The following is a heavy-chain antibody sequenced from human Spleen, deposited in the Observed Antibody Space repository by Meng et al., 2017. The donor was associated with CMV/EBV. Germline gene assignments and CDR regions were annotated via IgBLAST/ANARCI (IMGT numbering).Heavy chain of an antibody. Sequence: GESLKISCAASGFSFSSYSLNWVRQAPGKGLEWVSSISGSSNFTYYADSLKGRFTVSRDNAKKSLYLQMNSLRAEDTDVYYCARVLGSYYYYGMDVWGQGTTVTVSS. J-gene: IGHJ6*02. CDR2: ISGSSNFT. V-gene: IGHV3-21*01. CDR1: GFSFSSYS. CDR3: ARVLGSYYYYGMDV. D-gene: IGHD3-16*01.